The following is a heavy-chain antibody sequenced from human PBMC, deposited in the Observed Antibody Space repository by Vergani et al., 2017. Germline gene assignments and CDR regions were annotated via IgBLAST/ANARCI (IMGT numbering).Heavy chain of an antibody. D-gene: IGHD3-10*01. Sequence: EVQLVESGGGLVKPGGSLRLSCAASGFTFSSYSMNWVRQAPGKGLEWVSSISSSSSYIYYADSVKGRFTISRVNAKNSLYLQMNSLRAEDTAVYYCAREGTMVKAFGYWGQGTLVTVSS. J-gene: IGHJ4*02. CDR1: GFTFSSYS. V-gene: IGHV3-21*01. CDR3: AREGTMVKAFGY. CDR2: ISSSSSYI.